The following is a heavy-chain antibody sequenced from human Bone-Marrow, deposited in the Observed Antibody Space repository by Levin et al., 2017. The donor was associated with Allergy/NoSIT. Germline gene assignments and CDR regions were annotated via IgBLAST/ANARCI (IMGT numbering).Heavy chain of an antibody. CDR3: ARETVLVPAATEDYYYGMDV. J-gene: IGHJ6*02. Sequence: PSETLSLTCTVSGGSISSGDYYWSWIRQPPGKGLEWIGYIYYSGSTYYNPSLKSRVTISVDTSKNQFSLKLSSVTAADTAVYYCARETVLVPAATEDYYYGMDVWGQGTTVTVSS. V-gene: IGHV4-30-4*01. D-gene: IGHD2-2*01. CDR1: GGSISSGDYY. CDR2: IYYSGST.